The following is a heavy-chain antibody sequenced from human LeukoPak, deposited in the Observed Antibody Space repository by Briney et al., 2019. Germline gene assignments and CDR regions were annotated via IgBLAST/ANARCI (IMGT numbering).Heavy chain of an antibody. V-gene: IGHV3-66*01. CDR1: GFTVSSNY. CDR2: IYSGGGA. D-gene: IGHD3-10*02. J-gene: IGHJ5*02. CDR3: ARVFPPTWFDP. Sequence: GGSLRLSCAASGFTVSSNYMSWVRQAPGKGLEWVSIIYSGGGAYYADSVKGRFTISRDNSRNTLFLQMNSLRAEDTAMYYCARVFPPTWFDPWGQRTLVTVSS.